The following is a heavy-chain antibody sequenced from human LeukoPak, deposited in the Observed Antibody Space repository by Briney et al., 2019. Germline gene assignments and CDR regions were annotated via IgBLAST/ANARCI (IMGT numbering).Heavy chain of an antibody. Sequence: GGSLRLSCAASGFTFTSHCMSWVRQAPGKGLEWVANIKQDRSEKYYADTLKGRFTISRDNAKNSLYLQMNSLRSEDTAVYYCAREYSSSWYGGVDYWGQGTLVTVSS. CDR1: GFTFTSHC. CDR3: AREYSSSWYGGVDY. CDR2: IKQDRSEK. J-gene: IGHJ4*02. V-gene: IGHV3-7*01. D-gene: IGHD6-13*01.